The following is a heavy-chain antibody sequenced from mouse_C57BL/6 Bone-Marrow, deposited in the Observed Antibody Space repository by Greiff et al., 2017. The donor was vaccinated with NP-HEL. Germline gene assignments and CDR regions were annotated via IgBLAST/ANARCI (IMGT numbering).Heavy chain of an antibody. CDR3: AREGMVTTDAMDY. CDR2: IDPSDSYT. CDR1: GYTFTSYW. Sequence: VQLQESGAELVMPGASVKLSCKASGYTFTSYWMHWVKQRPGQGLEWIGEIDPSDSYTNYNQKFKGKSTLTVDKSSSTAYMQLSSLTSEDSAVYYCAREGMVTTDAMDYWGQGTSVTVSS. V-gene: IGHV1-69*01. J-gene: IGHJ4*01. D-gene: IGHD2-2*01.